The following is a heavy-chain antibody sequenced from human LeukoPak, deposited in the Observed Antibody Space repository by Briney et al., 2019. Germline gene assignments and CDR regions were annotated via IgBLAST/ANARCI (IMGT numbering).Heavy chain of an antibody. V-gene: IGHV3-30-3*01. CDR1: AFTFSSYA. D-gene: IGHD2-2*01. Sequence: GGSLRLSCAASAFTFSSYAMHWVRQAPGKGLEWEAVISYDGSNKYYADSVKGRFTISRDNSKNTLYLQMNSLRAEDTAVYYCARVPLYCSSTSCYSGYGMDVWGQGTTVTVSS. CDR3: ARVPLYCSSTSCYSGYGMDV. CDR2: ISYDGSNK. J-gene: IGHJ6*02.